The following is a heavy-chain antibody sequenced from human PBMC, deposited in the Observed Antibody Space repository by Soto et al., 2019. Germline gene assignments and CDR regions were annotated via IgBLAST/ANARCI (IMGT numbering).Heavy chain of an antibody. J-gene: IGHJ4*02. D-gene: IGHD3-3*01. Sequence: QVQLVQSGAEVKKPGASVKVSCKASGYTFTSYGISWVRQAPGQGLEWMGWISAYNGNTKYAQKLQGRVTMTTDTSTSTGYMGVRSLRSDDTAVYYCARGIGYDFWSGYYRPLGYWGQGTLVTVSS. V-gene: IGHV1-18*01. CDR3: ARGIGYDFWSGYYRPLGY. CDR2: ISAYNGNT. CDR1: GYTFTSYG.